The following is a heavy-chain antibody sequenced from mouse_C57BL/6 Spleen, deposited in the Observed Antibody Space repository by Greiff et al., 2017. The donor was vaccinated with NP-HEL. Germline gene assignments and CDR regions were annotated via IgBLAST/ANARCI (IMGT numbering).Heavy chain of an antibody. D-gene: IGHD2-3*01. J-gene: IGHJ1*03. CDR2: ISNGGGST. Sequence: EVQGVESGGGLVQPGGSLKLSCAASGFTFSDYYMYWVRQTPEKRLEWVAYISNGGGSTYYPDTVKGRFTISRDNAKNTLYLQMSRLKSEDTAMYYCARRGDGYYGYFDVWGTGTTVTVSS. CDR3: ARRGDGYYGYFDV. V-gene: IGHV5-12*01. CDR1: GFTFSDYY.